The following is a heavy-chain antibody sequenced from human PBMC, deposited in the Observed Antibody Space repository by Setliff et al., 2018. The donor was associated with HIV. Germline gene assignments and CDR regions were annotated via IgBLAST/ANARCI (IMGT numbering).Heavy chain of an antibody. CDR2: INVNSSGT. CDR3: ATTSSGWYGEPGVNAFDI. Sequence: ASVKVSCKASGYTFTSSDINWVRQATGQGLEWMGWINVNSSGTKYAQKFQGRVTMTRDTSISTAYMEVSNLRSDDTAVYYCATTSSGWYGEPGVNAFDIWGQGTMVTVSS. CDR1: GYTFTSSD. V-gene: IGHV1-2*02. J-gene: IGHJ3*02. D-gene: IGHD6-19*01.